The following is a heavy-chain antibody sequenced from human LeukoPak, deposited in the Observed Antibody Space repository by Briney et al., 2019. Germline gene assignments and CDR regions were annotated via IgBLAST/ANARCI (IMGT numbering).Heavy chain of an antibody. CDR3: AKRKIVGATGPYFQH. CDR1: GFTFSNYG. Sequence: GGSLRLSCAASGFTFSNYGMHWVRQAPGKGLEWVSAISGSGGSTYYADSVKGRFTISRDNSKNTLYLQMNSLRAEDTAVYYCAKRKIVGATGPYFQHWGQGTLVTVSS. CDR2: ISGSGGST. V-gene: IGHV3-23*01. D-gene: IGHD1-26*01. J-gene: IGHJ1*01.